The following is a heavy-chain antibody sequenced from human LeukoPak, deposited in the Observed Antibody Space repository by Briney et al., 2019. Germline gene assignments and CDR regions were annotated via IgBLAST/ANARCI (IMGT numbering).Heavy chain of an antibody. V-gene: IGHV3-53*04. CDR1: GFTVSSNF. Sequence: SGGSLRLSCASSGFTVSSNFMSWVRLAPGKGLEWVAILYSGSATYYPDFVKGRFTIARHNSKNTLYLEMNSLSPEDTAVYYCARGRGRSEKRHGDMLYYYYAMDVWGQGTTVTVSS. CDR2: LYSGSAT. J-gene: IGHJ6*02. CDR3: ARGRGRSEKRHGDMLYYYYAMDV. D-gene: IGHD2-21*02.